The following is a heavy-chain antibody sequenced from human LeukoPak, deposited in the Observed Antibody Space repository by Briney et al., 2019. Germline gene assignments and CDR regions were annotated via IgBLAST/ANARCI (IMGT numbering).Heavy chain of an antibody. CDR3: ARGVLNYDSSGYYYEDAFDI. J-gene: IGHJ3*02. D-gene: IGHD3-22*01. CDR2: IYYSGST. CDR1: GGSISSSSYY. Sequence: SSETLSLTCTVSGGSISSSSYYWGWIRQPPGKGLEWIGSIYYSGSTYYNPSLKSRVTISVDTSKNQFSLKLSSVTAADTAVYYCARGVLNYDSSGYYYEDAFDIWGQGTMVTVSS. V-gene: IGHV4-39*07.